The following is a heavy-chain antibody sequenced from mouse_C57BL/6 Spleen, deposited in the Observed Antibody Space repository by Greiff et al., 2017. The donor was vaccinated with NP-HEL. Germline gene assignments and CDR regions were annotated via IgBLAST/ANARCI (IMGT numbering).Heavy chain of an antibody. Sequence: QVQLQQPGAELVRPGTSVKLSCKASGYTFTSYWMHWVKQRPGQGLEWIGVIDPSDSYTNYNQKFKGKATLTVDTSSSTAYMQLSSLTSEDSAVYYCARSRDYDVGLYAMDYWGQGTSVTVSS. CDR1: GYTFTSYW. V-gene: IGHV1-59*01. J-gene: IGHJ4*01. CDR3: ARSRDYDVGLYAMDY. D-gene: IGHD2-4*01. CDR2: IDPSDSYT.